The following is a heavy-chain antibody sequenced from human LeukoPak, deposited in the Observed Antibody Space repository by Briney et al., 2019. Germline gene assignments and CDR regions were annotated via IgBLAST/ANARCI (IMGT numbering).Heavy chain of an antibody. D-gene: IGHD6-19*01. Sequence: PGGSLRLSCVASGFPFSSYWMTWVHPAPGKGLEWLANIKEDGSIQYYLDSVRGRFTISRDNAKTSVYLQLNSLRADDTAVYYCARDVWTGVAVSDYWGQGTLVTVSS. CDR2: IKEDGSIQ. CDR1: GFPFSSYW. J-gene: IGHJ4*02. V-gene: IGHV3-7*01. CDR3: ARDVWTGVAVSDY.